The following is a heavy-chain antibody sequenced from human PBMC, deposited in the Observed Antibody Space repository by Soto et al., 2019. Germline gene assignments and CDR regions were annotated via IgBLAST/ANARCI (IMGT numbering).Heavy chain of an antibody. CDR2: INPNSGGT. CDR3: ARGPYYYGSGTFLEFDP. Sequence: ASVKVSCKASGYTFTGYYMHWVRQAPGQGLEWMGWINPNSGGTNYAQKFQGWVTMTRDTSISTAYMELSRLRSDDTAVYYCARGPYYYGSGTFLEFDPWGQGTLVTVSS. D-gene: IGHD3-10*01. V-gene: IGHV1-2*04. CDR1: GYTFTGYY. J-gene: IGHJ5*02.